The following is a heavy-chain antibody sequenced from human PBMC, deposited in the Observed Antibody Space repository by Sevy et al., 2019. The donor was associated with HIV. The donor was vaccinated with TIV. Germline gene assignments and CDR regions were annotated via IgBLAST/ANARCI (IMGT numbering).Heavy chain of an antibody. V-gene: IGHV4-30-2*01. J-gene: IGHJ3*02. CDR3: ARGAYCSSTSCKAGVAFDI. CDR2: IYHSGST. D-gene: IGHD2-2*01. CDR1: GGSISSGGYS. Sequence: SETLSLTCAVSGGSISSGGYSWSWIRQPPGKGLEWIGYIYHSGSTYYNPSLKSRVTISVDRSKNQFSLKLSSVTAADTAVYYCARGAYCSSTSCKAGVAFDIWGQGTMVTVSS.